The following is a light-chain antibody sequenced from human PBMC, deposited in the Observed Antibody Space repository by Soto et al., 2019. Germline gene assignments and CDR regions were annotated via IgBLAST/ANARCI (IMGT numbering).Light chain of an antibody. Sequence: EIVLTQSPATLSLSPGERATLSCRASQSVSNHLIWYQQKPGLAPRLLIYDTSNRATGIPARFSGSGSGTDFTLTISSLEPEDFAVYYCQQRANWPLTFGGGTKVEIK. CDR2: DTS. CDR1: QSVSNH. V-gene: IGKV3-11*01. J-gene: IGKJ4*01. CDR3: QQRANWPLT.